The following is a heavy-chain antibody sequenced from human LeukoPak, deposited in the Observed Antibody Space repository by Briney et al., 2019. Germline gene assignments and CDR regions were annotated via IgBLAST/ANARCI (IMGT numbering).Heavy chain of an antibody. D-gene: IGHD1-14*01. J-gene: IGHJ2*01. CDR1: GFTVNTKY. CDR2: VYTGGST. Sequence: QAGGSLRLSCAASGFTVNTKYMTWVRQAPGKGLEWVSVVYTGGSTYYADSVKYRFIISRDNVRNTLHLQLNSLRVDDTGVYYCATESAGGGRFWYFDIWGRGTLVTVSS. CDR3: ATESAGGGRFWYFDI. V-gene: IGHV3-66*01.